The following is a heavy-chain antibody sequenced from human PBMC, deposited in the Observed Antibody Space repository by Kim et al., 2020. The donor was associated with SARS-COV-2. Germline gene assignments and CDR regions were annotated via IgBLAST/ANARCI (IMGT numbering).Heavy chain of an antibody. CDR2: IDYSGST. CDR3: ARHSNRVMRAFDI. Sequence: SETLSLTCTVSGGSISSRTYYWGWIRQPPGKGLEWIGTIDYSGSTYYNPSLKSRLTISVDTTKNQFSLKLSSVTTEDTAVYYCARHSNRVMRAFDIWGQETMVTVSS. CDR1: GGSISSRTYY. V-gene: IGHV4-39*01. D-gene: IGHD2-21*01. J-gene: IGHJ3*02.